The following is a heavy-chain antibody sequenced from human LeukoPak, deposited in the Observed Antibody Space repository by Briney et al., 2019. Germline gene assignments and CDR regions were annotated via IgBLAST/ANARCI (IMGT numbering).Heavy chain of an antibody. CDR2: ISGSGGST. Sequence: PGGSLRLSCAASGFTFSSYAMSWVRQAPGKGLEWVSAISGSGGSTYYADSVKGRFTISRDNSKNTLYLQMNSLRAEDTAVYYCARFSSDYYYYGMDVWGQGTRSPSP. D-gene: IGHD6-6*01. V-gene: IGHV3-23*01. J-gene: IGHJ6*02. CDR3: ARFSSDYYYYGMDV. CDR1: GFTFSSYA.